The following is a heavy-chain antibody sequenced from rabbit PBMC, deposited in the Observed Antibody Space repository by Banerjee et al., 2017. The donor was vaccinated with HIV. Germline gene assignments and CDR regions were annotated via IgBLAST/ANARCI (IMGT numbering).Heavy chain of an antibody. CDR3: AREDGGVGGYDNNL. D-gene: IGHD1-1*01. J-gene: IGHJ4*01. CDR2: INTSSGNT. CDR1: GFSFSNKYV. V-gene: IGHV1S45*01. Sequence: QEQLEESGGDLVKPEGSLTLTCTASGFSFSNKYVMCWVRQAPGKGLEWIACINTSSGNTVYASWAKGRFTISRTSWTTVTLQMTSLTAADTATYFCAREDGGVGGYDNNLWGPGTLVTVS.